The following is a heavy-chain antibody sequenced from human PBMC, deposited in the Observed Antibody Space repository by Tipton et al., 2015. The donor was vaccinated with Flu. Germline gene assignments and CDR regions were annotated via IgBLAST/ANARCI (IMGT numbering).Heavy chain of an antibody. Sequence: TLSLTCTVSGGSISSSSYYWGWIRQPPGKGLEWIGSIYYSGSTYYNPSLKSRVTISVDTSKNQFSLKLSSVTAADTAVYYCAGDVVPAAMFDYWGQGTLVTVSS. J-gene: IGHJ4*02. CDR3: AGDVVPAAMFDY. D-gene: IGHD2-2*01. V-gene: IGHV4-39*07. CDR2: IYYSGST. CDR1: GGSISSSSYY.